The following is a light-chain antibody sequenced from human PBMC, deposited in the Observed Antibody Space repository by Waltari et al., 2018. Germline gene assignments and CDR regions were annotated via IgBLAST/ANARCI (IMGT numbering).Light chain of an antibody. V-gene: IGKV1-39*01. CDR3: QQSSSTPPT. Sequence: DIQMTQSPSSLSASVGDRVTITCRASQSISTYLHWYQQIPGKAPKLLIYAASTLQGGVPSRFSGSGSGTEFTLTISSLQPEDFATYYCQQSSSTPPTFAQGTKVEVK. J-gene: IGKJ1*01. CDR1: QSISTY. CDR2: AAS.